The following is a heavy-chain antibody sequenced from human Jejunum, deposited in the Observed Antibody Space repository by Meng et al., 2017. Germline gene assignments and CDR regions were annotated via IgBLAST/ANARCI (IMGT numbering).Heavy chain of an antibody. CDR2: IIPIFDTP. V-gene: IGHV1-69*01. CDR1: GGHFKKDC. CDR3: ARGAVVATTYYFDS. J-gene: IGHJ4*02. D-gene: IGHD2-15*01. Sequence: QVHVVQLGGERKEPWSTVEASLKVAGGHFKKDCFRLGATGPGKGVWVIGGIIPIFDTPNYAQKFQDRVTITADASTSTAYMELNGLISEDTALYYCARGAVVATTYYFDSWGQGTLVTVSS.